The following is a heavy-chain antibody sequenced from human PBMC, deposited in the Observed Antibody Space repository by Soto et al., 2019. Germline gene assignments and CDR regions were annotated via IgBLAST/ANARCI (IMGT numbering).Heavy chain of an antibody. CDR3: ARSQGSSTSLEIYYYYYYGMDV. J-gene: IGHJ6*02. CDR1: GGTFSRYA. V-gene: IGHV1-69*01. D-gene: IGHD2-2*01. CDR2: IIPISDTT. Sequence: QVQLVQSGAEVKKPGSSVKVSCKASGGTFSRYAISWVRQAPVQGLEWMGGIIPISDTTNYAQKFQGRVTITADESTSTAYMELSSLRSEDTAVYYCARSQGSSTSLEIYYYYYYGMDVWGQGTTVTVSS.